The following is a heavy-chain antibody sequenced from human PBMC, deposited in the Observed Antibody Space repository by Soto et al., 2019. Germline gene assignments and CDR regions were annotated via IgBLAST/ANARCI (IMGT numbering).Heavy chain of an antibody. D-gene: IGHD6-13*01. CDR1: GGSFSGYY. J-gene: IGHJ4*02. CDR2: INHSGST. Sequence: PSETLSLTCAVYGGSFSGYYWSWIRQPPGKGLEWIGEINHSGSTNYNPSLKSRVTISVDTSKNQFSLKLSSVTAADTAVYYCARGEGHHGYSSSWYFDYWGQGTLVTVSS. V-gene: IGHV4-34*01. CDR3: ARGEGHHGYSSSWYFDY.